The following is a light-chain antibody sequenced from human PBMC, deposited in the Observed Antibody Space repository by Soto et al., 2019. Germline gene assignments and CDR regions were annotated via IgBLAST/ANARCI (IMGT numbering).Light chain of an antibody. CDR2: GAS. J-gene: IGKJ4*01. CDR1: QSVSSN. Sequence: EIVMTQSPATLSVSPGERATLSCRASQSVSSNLAWYQQKPGQAPRLLIYGASTRATGIPASFSGSGSGTEFTLPISSLQSEDFAVYYCQQYNNWPPLTFGGGTKVEIK. CDR3: QQYNNWPPLT. V-gene: IGKV3-15*01.